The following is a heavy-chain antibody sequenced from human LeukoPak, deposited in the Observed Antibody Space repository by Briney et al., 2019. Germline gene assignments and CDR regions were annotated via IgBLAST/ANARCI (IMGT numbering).Heavy chain of an antibody. Sequence: ASVKVSCKASGYTFTGYYMHWVRQAPGQGLEWMGWINPNSGGTNYAQKFQGRVTMIRDTSISTAYMELSRLRSDDTAVYYCARDQDLDDYVWGSYRFDYWGQGTLVTVSS. CDR1: GYTFTGYY. CDR3: ARDQDLDDYVWGSYRFDY. V-gene: IGHV1-2*02. D-gene: IGHD3-16*02. J-gene: IGHJ4*02. CDR2: INPNSGGT.